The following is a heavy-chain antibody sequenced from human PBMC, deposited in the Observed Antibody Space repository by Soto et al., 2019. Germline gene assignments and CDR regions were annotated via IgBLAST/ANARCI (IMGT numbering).Heavy chain of an antibody. CDR3: TRGLLTDFFDY. V-gene: IGHV3-30-3*01. CDR2: ISYDGSNQ. J-gene: IGHJ4*02. CDR1: GFTFDTYA. Sequence: PGGSLRLSCAASGFTFDTYAMHWVRQAPGKGLEWVAVISYDGSNQFYAGSVKGRFTVSRDISKNTLYLQVNSLRNDDTAVYYCTRGLLTDFFDYWGQGALVTVSS.